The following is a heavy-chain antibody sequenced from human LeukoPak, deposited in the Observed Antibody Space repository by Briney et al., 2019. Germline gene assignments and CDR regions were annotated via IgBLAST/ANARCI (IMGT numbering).Heavy chain of an antibody. V-gene: IGHV6-1*01. Sequence: SQTLSLTCAISGDSVSGNSTAYNWIRQSPSRGLGWLGRTYYRSKWYNDYAVSVKSRIIINPDTSKNQLSLQLNSVTPEGTAVYYCARGKWELLSHYWCFDLWGRGTLVTVSS. D-gene: IGHD1-26*01. CDR2: TYYRSKWYN. CDR1: GDSVSGNSTA. J-gene: IGHJ2*01. CDR3: ARGKWELLSHYWCFDL.